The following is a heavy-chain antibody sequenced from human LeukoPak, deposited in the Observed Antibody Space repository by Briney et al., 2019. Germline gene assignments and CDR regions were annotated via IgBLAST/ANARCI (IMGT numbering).Heavy chain of an antibody. D-gene: IGHD3-9*01. CDR1: GYTFTSYD. V-gene: IGHV1-8*03. CDR2: MNPNSGNT. Sequence: GESLKISCKGSGYTFTSYDINWVRQATGQGLEWMGWMNPNSGNTGYAQKFQGRVTITRNTSISTAYMELSSLRSEDTAVYYCARGPYIDYDILTGFDYWGQGTLVTVSS. CDR3: ARGPYIDYDILTGFDY. J-gene: IGHJ4*02.